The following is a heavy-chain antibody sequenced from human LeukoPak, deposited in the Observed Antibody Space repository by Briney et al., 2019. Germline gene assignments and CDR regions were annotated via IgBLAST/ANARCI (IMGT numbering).Heavy chain of an antibody. V-gene: IGHV4-59*08. J-gene: IGHJ4*02. CDR3: ARQRYSGSYYFDS. CDR1: GGSITNYY. Sequence: SDTLSLTCTVSGGSITNYYWSWIRQPLGKGLEWIGYTYYSGSTNYNPSLKSRVTISVDTSENQFSLRLTSVTAADTAVYYCARQRYSGSYYFDSWGQGSLATVSS. CDR2: TYYSGST. D-gene: IGHD1-26*01.